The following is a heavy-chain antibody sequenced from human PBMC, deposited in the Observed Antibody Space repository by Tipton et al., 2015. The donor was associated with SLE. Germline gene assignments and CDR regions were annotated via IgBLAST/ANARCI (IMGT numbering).Heavy chain of an antibody. CDR1: GASFSGYY. Sequence: TLSLTCTVSGASFSGYYWSWIRRPPGKGLEWIGYLSDIGRTNYKSSLRSRVTISVDTSRNLLSLKVTSVTAADTAVYYCARQRDLDAFDIWGQGTMVIVSS. J-gene: IGHJ3*02. V-gene: IGHV4-59*08. CDR2: LSDIGRT. CDR3: ARQRDLDAFDI.